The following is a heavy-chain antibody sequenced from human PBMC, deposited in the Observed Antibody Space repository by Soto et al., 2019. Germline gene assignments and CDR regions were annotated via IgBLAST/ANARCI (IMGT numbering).Heavy chain of an antibody. CDR3: ARDPRIMVVGRVTHYGMEV. CDR2: IYYSGST. Sequence: SETLSLTSTLSGGSISSDDYYRSWIRQPPGKGQEWIGYIYYSGSTFYNPSLKSRVSISVDTSKNQLSLKLSSVTAADTAVYYCARDPRIMVVGRVTHYGMEVWGQGNTVTFSS. D-gene: IGHD3-3*01. J-gene: IGHJ6*01. CDR1: GGSISSDDYY. V-gene: IGHV4-30-4*01.